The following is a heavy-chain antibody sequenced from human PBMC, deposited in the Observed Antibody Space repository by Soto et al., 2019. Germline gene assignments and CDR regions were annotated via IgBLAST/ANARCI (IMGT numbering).Heavy chain of an antibody. CDR2: INWNSGKI. V-gene: IGHV3-9*01. CDR3: AKDLYGSNSGYFVMDV. J-gene: IGHJ6*02. Sequence: GGSLRLSCAASGFTFDDYAMHWVRQAPGKGLEWVSGINWNSGKIGYADSVKGRFTISKDNAKNSLYLQMHSLRAEDTALYYCAKDLYGSNSGYFVMDVWGQGTTVTVSS. CDR1: GFTFDDYA. D-gene: IGHD7-27*01.